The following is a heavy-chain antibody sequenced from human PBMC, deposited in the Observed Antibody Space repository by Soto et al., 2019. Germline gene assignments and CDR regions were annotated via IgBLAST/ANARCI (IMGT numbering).Heavy chain of an antibody. D-gene: IGHD3-16*01. V-gene: IGHV4-59*01. J-gene: IGHJ6*03. Sequence: SETLSLTCTVSGGSISSYYWSWIRQPPGKGLEWIGYIYYSGSTNYNPSLKSRVTISVDTSKNQFSLKLSSVTAADTAVYYCARDHRGESRLRGLYYYYYYMDVWGKGTTVTVSS. CDR1: GGSISSYY. CDR2: IYYSGST. CDR3: ARDHRGESRLRGLYYYYYYMDV.